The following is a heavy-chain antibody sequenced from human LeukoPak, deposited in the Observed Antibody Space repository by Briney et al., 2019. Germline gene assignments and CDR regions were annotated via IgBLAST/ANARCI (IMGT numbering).Heavy chain of an antibody. Sequence: PSETLSLTCTVSGGSISSSSYYWGWIRQPPGKGLEWIGSIHYSGSTYYKPSLKSRVTISVDTSKNQFSLKLSSVTAADTAVYYCAPDTAMGDDAFDIWGQGTMVTVSS. J-gene: IGHJ3*02. D-gene: IGHD5-18*01. CDR1: GGSISSSSYY. V-gene: IGHV4-39*01. CDR2: IHYSGST. CDR3: APDTAMGDDAFDI.